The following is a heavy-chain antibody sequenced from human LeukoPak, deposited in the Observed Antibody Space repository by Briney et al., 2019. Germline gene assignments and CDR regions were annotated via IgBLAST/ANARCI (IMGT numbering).Heavy chain of an antibody. CDR3: ASPIAAAGTGDAFDI. J-gene: IGHJ3*02. Sequence: SVKVSCKASGGTFSSHAISWVRQAPGQGLEWMGGSIPIFGTANYAQKFQGRVTITADESTSTVYMQLSSLRSEDTAVYYCASPIAAAGTGDAFDIWGQGTKVPVSS. D-gene: IGHD6-13*01. CDR2: SIPIFGTA. V-gene: IGHV1-69*13. CDR1: GGTFSSHA.